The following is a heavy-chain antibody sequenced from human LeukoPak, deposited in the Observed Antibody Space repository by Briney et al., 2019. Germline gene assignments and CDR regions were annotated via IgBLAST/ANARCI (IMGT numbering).Heavy chain of an antibody. CDR3: ARETINDHMGRDY. J-gene: IGHJ4*02. D-gene: IGHD3-16*01. Sequence: GASVKVSCKASGYSFTAYGLHWVRQAPGERLEWMGWINAGNGNTKYSQRFQGRVTITKDTSTSTAYMELSSLRSEDTAVYYCARETINDHMGRDYWGQGTPVTVSS. CDR2: INAGNGNT. CDR1: GYSFTAYG. V-gene: IGHV1-3*01.